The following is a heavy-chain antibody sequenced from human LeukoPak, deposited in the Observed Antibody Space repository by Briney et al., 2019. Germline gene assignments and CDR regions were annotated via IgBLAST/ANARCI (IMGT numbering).Heavy chain of an antibody. Sequence: PSETLSLTCTVSGGSISSYYWSWIRQPPGKGPEWIGYIYYSGSTNYNPSLKSRVTISVDTSKNQFSLKLSSVNAADTAVYYCARDSGNLRDDAFDIWGQGTMVTVSS. CDR1: GGSISSYY. CDR3: ARDSGNLRDDAFDI. J-gene: IGHJ3*02. D-gene: IGHD1-14*01. CDR2: IYYSGST. V-gene: IGHV4-59*01.